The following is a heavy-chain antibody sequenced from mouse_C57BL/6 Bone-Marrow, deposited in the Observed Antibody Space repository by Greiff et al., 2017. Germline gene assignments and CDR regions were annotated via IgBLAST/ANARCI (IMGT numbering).Heavy chain of an antibody. Sequence: VQLQQPGAELVKPGASVKLSCKASGYTFTSYWMHWVKQRPGQGLEWIGMIHPNSGSTNYNEKFKSKATLTVDKSSSTAYMQLSSLTSEDSAVYYCERWGGNYYDYERGYWYFDVWGTGTTVTVSS. CDR1: GYTFTSYW. J-gene: IGHJ1*03. V-gene: IGHV1-64*01. D-gene: IGHD2-4*01. CDR2: IHPNSGST. CDR3: ERWGGNYYDYERGYWYFDV.